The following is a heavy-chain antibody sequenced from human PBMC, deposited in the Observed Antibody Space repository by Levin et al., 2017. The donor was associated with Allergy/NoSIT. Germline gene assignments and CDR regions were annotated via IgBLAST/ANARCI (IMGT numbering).Heavy chain of an antibody. CDR3: ASGDRVGYCSSTSCDFSPRLVDV. CDR1: GGSFSGYY. V-gene: IGHV4-34*01. J-gene: IGHJ6*04. CDR2: INHSGST. D-gene: IGHD2-2*01. Sequence: GSLRLSCAVYGGSFSGYYWSWIRQPPGKGLEWIGEINHSGSTNYNPSLKSRVTISVDTSKNQFSLKLSSVTAADTAVYYCASGDRVGYCSSTSCDFSPRLVDVWGKGTTVTVSS.